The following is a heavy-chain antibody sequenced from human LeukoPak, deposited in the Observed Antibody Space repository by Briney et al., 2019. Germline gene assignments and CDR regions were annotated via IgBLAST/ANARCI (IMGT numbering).Heavy chain of an antibody. CDR3: ARVVVPAAIHGDWGNY. V-gene: IGHV4-30-2*01. Sequence: SQTLSLTCAVSGGSISSGGYSWSWIRQPPGKGLEWIGYIYHSGSTYYNPSLKSRVTISVDRSKNQFSLKLSSVTAADTAVYYCARVVVPAAIHGDWGNYWGQGTLVTVSS. CDR1: GGSISSGGYS. D-gene: IGHD2-2*02. CDR2: IYHSGST. J-gene: IGHJ4*02.